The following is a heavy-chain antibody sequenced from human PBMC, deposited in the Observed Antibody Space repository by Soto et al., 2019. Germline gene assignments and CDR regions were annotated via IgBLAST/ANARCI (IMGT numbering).Heavy chain of an antibody. J-gene: IGHJ2*01. V-gene: IGHV3-53*01. Sequence: EVQLVESGGGLIQPGGSLRLSCAASGFTVSSNYVSWVRQAPGKGLEWVSVIYSGGSTYYADSVKGRFTICRDNSKNTLYLQMNSLTAEDTAVYYCARAGSAGTTVRLHLGWYFDLWGRGTLVTVSS. D-gene: IGHD4-17*01. CDR2: IYSGGST. CDR3: ARAGSAGTTVRLHLGWYFDL. CDR1: GFTVSSNY.